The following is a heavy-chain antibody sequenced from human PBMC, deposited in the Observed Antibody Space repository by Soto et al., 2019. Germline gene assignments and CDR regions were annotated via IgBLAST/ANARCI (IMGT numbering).Heavy chain of an antibody. CDR2: VTTKTDGETT. J-gene: IGHJ5*02. CDR3: TTIVPS. D-gene: IGHD3-16*02. V-gene: IGHV3-15*07. Sequence: EVRLVESGGGLVKPGGSLRLSCAASGFTFSDAWMNWVRQAPGKGLEWVGHVTTKTDGETTEYAAFVKGRFSISRDDSTNTLFLQMTSLETDDTAMYYCTTIVPSCGQGTLVTVSS. CDR1: GFTFSDAW.